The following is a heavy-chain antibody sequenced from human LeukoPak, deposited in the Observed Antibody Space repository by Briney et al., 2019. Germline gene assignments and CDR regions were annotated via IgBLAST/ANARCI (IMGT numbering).Heavy chain of an antibody. D-gene: IGHD3-22*01. V-gene: IGHV4-59*08. CDR3: ARHISDVYFYENSGYYGFDF. J-gene: IGHJ4*02. CDR1: GGSISSYH. Sequence: SETLSVTCTVSGGSISSYHWSWIRQPPGKGLEWIGYIYYSGNTNYNPSLKSRVTISVDTSKNQFYLKLNSVTAADTGVYFCARHISDVYFYENSGYYGFDFWGQGTLVTVSS. CDR2: IYYSGNT.